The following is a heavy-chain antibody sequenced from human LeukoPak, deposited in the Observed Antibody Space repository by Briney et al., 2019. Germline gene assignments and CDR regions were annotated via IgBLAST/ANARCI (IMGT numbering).Heavy chain of an antibody. Sequence: SETLSLTCTVSGGSISSYYWSWIRQPPGKGLEWIGYIYYSGSTNYNPSLKSRVTISVDTSKNQFSLKLSSVTAADTAVYYCARLEYDILTGCPYYFDYWGQGTLVTVSS. J-gene: IGHJ4*02. CDR2: IYYSGST. CDR3: ARLEYDILTGCPYYFDY. CDR1: GGSISSYY. V-gene: IGHV4-59*08. D-gene: IGHD3-9*01.